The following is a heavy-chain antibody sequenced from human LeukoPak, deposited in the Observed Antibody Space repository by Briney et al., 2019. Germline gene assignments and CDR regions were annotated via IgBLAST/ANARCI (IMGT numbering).Heavy chain of an antibody. CDR2: VSVEGTGR. CDR1: GFTFSSYT. Sequence: GGSLRLSCPASGFTFSSYTFYWFRQAPGKGLEWVASVSVEGTGRYFPGSVEGRFAISRDDSKKSVFLQMSNLRPEDTGVYFCATVTKVDFDYWGQGTLVTVSS. J-gene: IGHJ4*02. D-gene: IGHD4-11*01. CDR3: ATVTKVDFDY. V-gene: IGHV3-30*09.